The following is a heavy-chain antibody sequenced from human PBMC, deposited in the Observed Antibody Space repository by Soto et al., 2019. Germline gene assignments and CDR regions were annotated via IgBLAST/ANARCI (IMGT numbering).Heavy chain of an antibody. CDR1: GGSISRGGYY. CDR2: IYYSGST. J-gene: IGHJ6*02. V-gene: IGHV4-31*03. CDR3: ACFRVWFGPGSTEVV. Sequence: SETLSLTCTVSGGSISRGGYYWSWIREHPGKGLEWIGYIYYSGSTYYNPSLKSRVTISVDTSKNQFSLKLSSVTPADTAVYYCACFRVWFGPGSTEVVWAQGTTVTVSS. D-gene: IGHD3-10*01.